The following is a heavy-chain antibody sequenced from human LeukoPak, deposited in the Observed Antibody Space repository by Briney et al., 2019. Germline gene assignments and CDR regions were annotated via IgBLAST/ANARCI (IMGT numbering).Heavy chain of an antibody. Sequence: ASVKVSCKASGGTFSSYAISWVRQAPGQGLEWMGWISAYNGNTNYAQKLQGRVTMTTDTSTSTAYMEPRSLRSDDTAVYYCARDQDGSGSYYLSWGQGTLVTVCS. D-gene: IGHD3-10*01. V-gene: IGHV1-18*01. CDR2: ISAYNGNT. CDR3: ARDQDGSGSYYLS. J-gene: IGHJ5*02. CDR1: GGTFSSYA.